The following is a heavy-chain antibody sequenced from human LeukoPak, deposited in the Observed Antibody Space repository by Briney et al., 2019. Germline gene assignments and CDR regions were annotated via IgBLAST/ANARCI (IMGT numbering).Heavy chain of an antibody. J-gene: IGHJ4*02. Sequence: SEALSLTCIVSGYSITSGYYWGWIRQPPGKGLEWIGSIYHSGDTYYNPSLKSRVTISVDTSKNQFSLKLDSVTAADTAVYYCAKGTSSGWYYFDYWGQGTLVTVSS. CDR1: GYSITSGYY. V-gene: IGHV4-38-2*02. CDR3: AKGTSSGWYYFDY. CDR2: IYHSGDT. D-gene: IGHD6-19*01.